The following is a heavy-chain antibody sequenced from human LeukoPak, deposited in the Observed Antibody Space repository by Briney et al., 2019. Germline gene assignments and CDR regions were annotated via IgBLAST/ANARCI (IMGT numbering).Heavy chain of an antibody. J-gene: IGHJ4*02. D-gene: IGHD2-15*01. CDR2: INHSGST. Sequence: PSETLSLTCAVYGGSFSGYYWSWIRQPPGEGLEWIGEINHSGSTNSNPSLKSRVTISIDTSKNQFSLNLSSVTAADTAVYYCARGPDCSGGSCTDRPFDYWDQGTLVTVSS. CDR1: GGSFSGYY. V-gene: IGHV4-34*01. CDR3: ARGPDCSGGSCTDRPFDY.